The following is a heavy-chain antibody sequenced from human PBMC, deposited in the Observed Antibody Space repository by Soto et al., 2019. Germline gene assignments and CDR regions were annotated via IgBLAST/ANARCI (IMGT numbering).Heavy chain of an antibody. CDR1: GFSLSTSGVG. CDR2: IYWNDDK. Sequence: QITLKESGPTLVQPTQTLTLTCTFSGFSLSTSGVGVGWIRQPPGKALEWLAVIYWNDDKRYSPSLKSRLTITKDTSKNQVVLTMTNMDPVDTATFYCARTYGGEFHYWGQGTLVIVSS. J-gene: IGHJ4*02. V-gene: IGHV2-5*01. CDR3: ARTYGGEFHY. D-gene: IGHD3-10*01.